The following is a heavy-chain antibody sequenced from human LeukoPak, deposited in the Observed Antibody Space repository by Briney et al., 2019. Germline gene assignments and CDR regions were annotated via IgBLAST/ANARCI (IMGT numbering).Heavy chain of an antibody. CDR1: GGSISSTSDY. CDR3: ARYQRGDSRNFDY. D-gene: IGHD1-1*01. V-gene: IGHV4-39*01. CDR2: ILYSGST. J-gene: IGHJ4*02. Sequence: SETLSLTCAVSGGSISSTSDYGGWIRQPPGKGLEWIGNILYSGSTYYNPSLKSRVTISADTSKNQFSLRLSSVTAADTAVYYCARYQRGDSRNFDYWGQGTLLTVSS.